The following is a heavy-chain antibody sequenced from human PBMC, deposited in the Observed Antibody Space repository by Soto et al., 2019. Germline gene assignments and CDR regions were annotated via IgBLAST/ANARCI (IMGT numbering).Heavy chain of an antibody. J-gene: IGHJ4*02. Sequence: PGGSLRLSCAASGFTFSSYGMHWVRQAPGKGLEWVSSIRSSSSYKYYADSVKGRFTISRDNAKNSLYLQMNSLRAEDTAVYYCAREDSSGFYQEGIDYWGQGTLVTVSS. CDR3: AREDSSGFYQEGIDY. CDR2: IRSSSSYK. V-gene: IGHV3-21*01. CDR1: GFTFSSYG. D-gene: IGHD3-22*01.